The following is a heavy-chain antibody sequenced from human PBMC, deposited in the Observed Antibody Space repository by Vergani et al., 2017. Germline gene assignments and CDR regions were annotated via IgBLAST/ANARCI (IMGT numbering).Heavy chain of an antibody. V-gene: IGHV3-15*07. CDR3: TTDPRYCGDGSCYWLRDHHYYGMDV. CDR2: IKSAFDRGTT. Sequence: EVQLVESGGGIVQPGGSLRLSCVASGFSFRNAWMNWVRRTPGKGLEWVGRIKSAFDRGTTDYSAAVKGRFTITRDDSKNTLFLQMNGLKNEDIGVYYCTTDPRYCGDGSCYWLRDHHYYGMDVWGQGTTVTVSS. J-gene: IGHJ6*02. D-gene: IGHD2-21*01. CDR1: GFSFRNAW.